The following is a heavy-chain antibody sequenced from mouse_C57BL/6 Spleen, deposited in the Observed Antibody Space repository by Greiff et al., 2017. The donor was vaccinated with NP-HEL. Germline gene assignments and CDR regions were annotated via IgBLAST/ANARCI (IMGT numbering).Heavy chain of an antibody. V-gene: IGHV1-74*01. CDR1: GYTFTSYW. J-gene: IGHJ4*01. Sequence: QVQLQPGAELVKPGASVKGSCKASGYTFTSYWMHWVKQRPGQGLEWIGRIHPSDSDTNYNQKFKGKATLTVDKSSSTAYMQLSSLTSEDSAVYYCASYYDYEDAMDYWGQGTSVTVSS. D-gene: IGHD2-4*01. CDR2: IHPSDSDT. CDR3: ASYYDYEDAMDY.